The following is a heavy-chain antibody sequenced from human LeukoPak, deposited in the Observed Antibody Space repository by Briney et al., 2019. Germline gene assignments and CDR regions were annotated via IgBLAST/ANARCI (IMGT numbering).Heavy chain of an antibody. D-gene: IGHD1-1*01. CDR2: MSSRGYPI. CDR3: ARVGIALASPFDY. J-gene: IGHJ4*02. V-gene: IGHV3-11*01. CDR1: GFTFSDYC. Sequence: GGSLKLSCLASGFTFSDYCMSWVRQAPGKGLEWISYMSSRGYPIYYADSVKGRFTISRDNAKNTLYLQMHNLRADDTAVYFCARVGIALASPFDYWGLGTLVAVSS.